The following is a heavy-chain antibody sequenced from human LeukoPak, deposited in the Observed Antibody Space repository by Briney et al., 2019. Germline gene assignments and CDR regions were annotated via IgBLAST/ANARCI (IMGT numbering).Heavy chain of an antibody. CDR1: GFTFSSYS. Sequence: PGGSLRLSCAASGFTFSSYSMNWIRQPPGKGLEWIGEINHSGSTNYNPSLKSRVTISVDTSKNQFSLKLSSVTAADTAVYYCARARKSGFWSGYYTDYFDYWGQGTLVTVSS. CDR2: INHSGST. CDR3: ARARKSGFWSGYYTDYFDY. J-gene: IGHJ4*02. D-gene: IGHD3-3*01. V-gene: IGHV4-34*01.